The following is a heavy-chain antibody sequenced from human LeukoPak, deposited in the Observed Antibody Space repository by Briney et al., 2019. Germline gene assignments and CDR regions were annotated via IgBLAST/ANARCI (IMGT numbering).Heavy chain of an antibody. Sequence: ASVMVSCKASGYTFTVYYIHWVRQAPGQGLEWMGWINPNSGDTNYAQKFQGRVTVTRDTSISTAFMELNGLTSDDTAVYYCAREGAGGSWAGYWGQGTLVTVSS. J-gene: IGHJ4*02. CDR3: AREGAGGSWAGY. V-gene: IGHV1-2*02. CDR2: INPNSGDT. CDR1: GYTFTVYY. D-gene: IGHD1-26*01.